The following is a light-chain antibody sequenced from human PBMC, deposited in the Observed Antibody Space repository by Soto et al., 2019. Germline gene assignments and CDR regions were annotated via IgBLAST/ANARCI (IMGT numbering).Light chain of an antibody. CDR1: SGSIASNY. CDR3: QSYDSNNPVI. V-gene: IGLV6-57*02. Sequence: NFMLTQPHSVSASPGETVTISCTGISGSIASNYVQWYQQRPGGAPTAVIFEDDLRPSGVPDRFSGSVDSSSNSASLTISGLKTEDEADYYCQSYDSNNPVIFGGGTKLTVL. CDR2: EDD. J-gene: IGLJ2*01.